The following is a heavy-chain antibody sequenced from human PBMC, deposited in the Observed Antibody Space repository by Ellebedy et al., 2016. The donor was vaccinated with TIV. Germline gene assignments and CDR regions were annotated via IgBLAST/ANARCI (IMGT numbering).Heavy chain of an antibody. J-gene: IGHJ4*02. CDR3: ARDMRLPG. D-gene: IGHD2-21*02. CDR2: IYYSGTT. Sequence: MPSETLSLTCTVSGGSISSTSYYWAWVRQPPGKALEWIGNIYYSGTTYYNSSLKSRVTISIDTSKNQFSLSLTSVTAADTAVYYCARDMRLPGWGKGTLVTVSS. CDR1: GGSISSTSYY. V-gene: IGHV4-39*07.